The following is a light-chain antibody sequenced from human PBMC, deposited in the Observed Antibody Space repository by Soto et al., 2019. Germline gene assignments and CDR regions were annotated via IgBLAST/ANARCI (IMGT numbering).Light chain of an antibody. V-gene: IGLV2-14*01. CDR3: TSYTTTSHYV. CDR1: SSDIGRYNF. Sequence: ALTQPASMSGSPGQSITISCTGTSSDIGRYNFVSWYQHHPGKAPKLIIYEATKRPSGVSYGFSGSKSGNTASLTISGLQAEDEADYYCTSYTTTSHYVLGTGTKVTV. J-gene: IGLJ1*01. CDR2: EAT.